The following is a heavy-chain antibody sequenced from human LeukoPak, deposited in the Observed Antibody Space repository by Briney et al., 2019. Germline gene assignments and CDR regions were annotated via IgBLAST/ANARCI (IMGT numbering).Heavy chain of an antibody. Sequence: TSETLSLTCAVYGGSFSGYYWSWIRQPPGKGLEWIGEINHSGSTNYNPSLKSRVTISVDTSKNQFSLKLSSVTAADTAVYYCARDPIVVVPAAIHSLYCYYGMDVWGQGTTVTVSS. V-gene: IGHV4-34*01. CDR3: ARDPIVVVPAAIHSLYCYYGMDV. J-gene: IGHJ6*02. CDR1: GGSFSGYY. D-gene: IGHD2-2*01. CDR2: INHSGST.